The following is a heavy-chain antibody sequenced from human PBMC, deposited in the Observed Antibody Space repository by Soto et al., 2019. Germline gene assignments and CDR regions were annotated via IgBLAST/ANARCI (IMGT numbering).Heavy chain of an antibody. CDR1: GGSISSYY. Sequence: SETLSLTCTVSGGSISSYYWSWIRQPPGKGLEWIGYIYYSGSTNYNPSLKSRVTISVDTSKNQFSLKLNSMTAADTAVYYCARHNYGSGSTYFDYWGQGTLVNVSP. D-gene: IGHD3-10*01. V-gene: IGHV4-59*08. CDR3: ARHNYGSGSTYFDY. CDR2: IYYSGST. J-gene: IGHJ4*02.